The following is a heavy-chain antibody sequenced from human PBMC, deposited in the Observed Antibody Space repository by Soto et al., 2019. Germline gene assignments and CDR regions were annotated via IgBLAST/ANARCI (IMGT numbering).Heavy chain of an antibody. V-gene: IGHV5-51*01. J-gene: IGHJ6*02. CDR3: ARTMVRGVINYGMDV. CDR2: IYPGDSDT. CDR1: GYSFTSYW. Sequence: GESLKISCKGSGYSFTSYWIGWVRQMPGKGLEWMGIIYPGDSDTRYSPSFQGQVTISADKSISTAYLQWSSLKASDTAMYYCARTMVRGVINYGMDVWGQGTTVTVSS. D-gene: IGHD3-10*01.